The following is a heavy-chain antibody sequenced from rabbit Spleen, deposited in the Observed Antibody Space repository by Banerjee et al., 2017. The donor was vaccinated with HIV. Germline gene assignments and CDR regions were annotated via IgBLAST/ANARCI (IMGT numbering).Heavy chain of an antibody. D-gene: IGHD4-1*01. J-gene: IGHJ4*01. CDR1: GIDLMNNA. CDR3: ARNANGGWDL. CDR2: IYPGFGIT. V-gene: IGHV1S47*01. Sequence: QEQLEESGGGLVKPEGSLTLSCKASGIDLMNNAMSWVRQTPGKGLEWIGDIYPGFGITNYASWVKGRFTISSDNAQNIVDLQMNSLTAADTATYFCARNANGGWDLWGPGTLVTVS.